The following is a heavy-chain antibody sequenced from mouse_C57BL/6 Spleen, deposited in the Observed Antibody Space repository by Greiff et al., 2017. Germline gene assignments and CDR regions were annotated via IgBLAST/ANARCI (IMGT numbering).Heavy chain of an antibody. CDR1: GFNITDYY. J-gene: IGHJ1*03. CDR3: ARVDTTVVATYWYFDV. V-gene: IGHV14-2*01. Sequence: EVQLQQSGAELVKPGASVKLSCTASGFNITDYYMHWVKQRTEQGLEWIGRIDPEDGETKYAPKFQGKATITADTSSNTAYLQLSSLTSEDTAVXYCARVDTTVVATYWYFDVWGTGTTVTVSS. CDR2: IDPEDGET. D-gene: IGHD1-1*01.